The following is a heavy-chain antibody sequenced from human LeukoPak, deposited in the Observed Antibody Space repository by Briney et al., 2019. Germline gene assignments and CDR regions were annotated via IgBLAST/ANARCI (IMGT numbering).Heavy chain of an antibody. V-gene: IGHV4-34*01. CDR1: GGSFSGYY. Sequence: PSETLSLTCAVYGGSFSGYYWSWIRQPPGKGLEWIGEINHSGSTNYNPSLKSRVTISVDTPKNQFSLKLSSVTAADTAVYYCARRIVAAGGPFDYWGQGTLVTVSS. CDR2: INHSGST. D-gene: IGHD6-13*01. CDR3: ARRIVAAGGPFDY. J-gene: IGHJ4*01.